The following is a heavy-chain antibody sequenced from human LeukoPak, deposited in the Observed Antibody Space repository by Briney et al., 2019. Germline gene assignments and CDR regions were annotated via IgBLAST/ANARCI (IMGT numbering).Heavy chain of an antibody. CDR1: GGSFSGYS. Sequence: PSETLSLTCAVYGGSFSGYSWSWIRQPPGKGLEWIGEINHSGSTNYNPSLKSRVTISVDTSKNQFSLKLSSVTAADTAVYYCARVRTRYDFWSGYPPDYYYYGMDVWGQGTTVTVSS. V-gene: IGHV4-34*01. CDR3: ARVRTRYDFWSGYPPDYYYYGMDV. J-gene: IGHJ6*02. CDR2: INHSGST. D-gene: IGHD3-3*01.